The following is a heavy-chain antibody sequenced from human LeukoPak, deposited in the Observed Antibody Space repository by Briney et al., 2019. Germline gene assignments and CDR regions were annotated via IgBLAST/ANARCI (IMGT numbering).Heavy chain of an antibody. Sequence: GGSLRLSCAASGFTFSNAWMSWVRQAPGKGLEWVGRNKSKTDGGTTDYAAPVKGRFTISRDDSKNTLYRQMNSLKTEDTAVYYWTTDIVLMVYAIRCGYWGQGTLVTVSS. V-gene: IGHV3-15*01. D-gene: IGHD2-8*01. CDR3: TTDIVLMVYAIRCGY. CDR1: GFTFSNAW. J-gene: IGHJ4*02. CDR2: NKSKTDGGTT.